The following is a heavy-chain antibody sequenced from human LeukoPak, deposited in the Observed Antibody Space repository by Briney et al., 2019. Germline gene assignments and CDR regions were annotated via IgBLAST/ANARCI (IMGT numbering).Heavy chain of an antibody. CDR1: GGSISSGSYY. CDR3: ARDGSLMGFDP. Sequence: SETLSLTCTVSGGSISSGSYYWSWIRQPAGTGLEWIGRLYTSGITNYNPSLKSRVTISVDTSKNQFSLKLSSVTAADTAVYYCARDGSLMGFDPGGQGTLVTVSS. D-gene: IGHD2-8*01. CDR2: LYTSGIT. V-gene: IGHV4-61*02. J-gene: IGHJ5*02.